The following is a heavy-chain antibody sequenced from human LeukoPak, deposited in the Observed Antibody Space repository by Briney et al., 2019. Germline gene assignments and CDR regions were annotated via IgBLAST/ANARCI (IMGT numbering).Heavy chain of an antibody. CDR3: ARESGSGWYERFFDY. D-gene: IGHD6-19*01. CDR1: GFTISSYA. V-gene: IGHV3-23*01. Sequence: GGSLRLSCAASGFTISSYAMSWVRQAPGKGLEWDSAISGSAGSTYYADSVKGRFTISRDNSMNTLYLQMNSLRAEDTAVYYCARESGSGWYERFFDYWGQGTLVTVSS. J-gene: IGHJ4*02. CDR2: ISGSAGST.